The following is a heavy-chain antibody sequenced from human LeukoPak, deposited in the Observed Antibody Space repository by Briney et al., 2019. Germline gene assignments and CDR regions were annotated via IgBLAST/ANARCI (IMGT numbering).Heavy chain of an antibody. Sequence: PSETLSLTCAVYGGSFSGYYWSWIRQPPGKGLEWIGEINHSGSTNYNPSLKSRVTISVDTSKNQFSLKLSSVTAADTAVYYCARARYYDFWSGYKLYAFDIWGQGTMVTVSS. CDR3: ARARYYDFWSGYKLYAFDI. CDR2: INHSGST. CDR1: GGSFSGYY. J-gene: IGHJ3*02. D-gene: IGHD3-3*01. V-gene: IGHV4-34*01.